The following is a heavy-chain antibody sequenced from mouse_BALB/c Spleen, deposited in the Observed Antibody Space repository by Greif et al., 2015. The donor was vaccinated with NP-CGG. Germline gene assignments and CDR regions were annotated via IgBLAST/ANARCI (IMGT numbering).Heavy chain of an antibody. J-gene: IGHJ1*01. CDR1: GFTFSDFY. D-gene: IGHD2-2*01. V-gene: IGHV7-1*02. CDR3: ARDDGYYWYFDV. CDR2: SRNKANDYTT. Sequence: EVKLMEPGGGLVQPGGSLRLSCATSGFTFSDFYMEWVRQPPGKRLEWIAASRNKANDYTTEYSASVKGRFIVSRDTSQSILYLQMNALRAEDTAIYYCARDDGYYWYFDVWGAGTTVTVSS.